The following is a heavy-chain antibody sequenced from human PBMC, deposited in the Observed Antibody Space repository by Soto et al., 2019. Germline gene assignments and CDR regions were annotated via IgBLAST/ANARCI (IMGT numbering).Heavy chain of an antibody. Sequence: QVQLQESGPGLVKPSETLSLTCTVSGGSISSYYWSWIRQPPGMGLEWIGYIYYSGSTNYNPSLKSRVTISVDTSKNQSSLKLSSVTAADTAVYYCARQTPSRGYYEQFAFDIWGQGTMVTVSS. V-gene: IGHV4-59*08. CDR3: ARQTPSRGYYEQFAFDI. CDR2: IYYSGST. CDR1: GGSISSYY. J-gene: IGHJ3*02. D-gene: IGHD1-26*01.